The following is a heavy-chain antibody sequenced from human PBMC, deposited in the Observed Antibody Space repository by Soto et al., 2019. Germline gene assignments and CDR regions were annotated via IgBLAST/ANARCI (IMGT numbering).Heavy chain of an antibody. Sequence: AISGSGGSTYYADSVEGRFTISRDNSKNTLYLQMNSLRAEDTAVYYCAKDQENYYGSGSYYIPTSFGFDYWGQGTLVTVSS. D-gene: IGHD3-10*01. J-gene: IGHJ4*02. CDR2: ISGSGGST. CDR3: AKDQENYYGSGSYYIPTSFGFDY. V-gene: IGHV3-23*01.